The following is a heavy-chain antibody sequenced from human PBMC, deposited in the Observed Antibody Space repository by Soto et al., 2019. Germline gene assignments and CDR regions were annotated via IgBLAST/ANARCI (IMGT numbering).Heavy chain of an antibody. CDR1: GFTFSDYW. V-gene: IGHV3-7*01. CDR3: ARELSNPPRGHYYYYMDV. J-gene: IGHJ6*03. D-gene: IGHD4-4*01. Sequence: GGSLRLSCAASGFTFSDYWMSWVRQAPGTGLEWVANIRRDGSERYCVDSVKGRFTISRDNAKNSLYLQMNSLRAEDTAVYYCARELSNPPRGHYYYYMDVWGKGTTVTVSS. CDR2: IRRDGSER.